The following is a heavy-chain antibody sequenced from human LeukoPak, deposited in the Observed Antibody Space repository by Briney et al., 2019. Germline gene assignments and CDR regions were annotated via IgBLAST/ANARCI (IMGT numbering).Heavy chain of an antibody. D-gene: IGHD3-22*01. CDR2: IWYDGSNK. CDR1: GFTFSTYG. CDR3: AKDSPLYYDSSTGFDP. J-gene: IGHJ5*02. V-gene: IGHV3-33*06. Sequence: GRSLRLSCAASGFTFSTYGMHWVRQAPGKGLEWVAVIWYDGSNKYYADSVKGRFTISRDNSKNTLYLQMNSLRAEDTAVYYCAKDSPLYYDSSTGFDPWGQGTLVTVSS.